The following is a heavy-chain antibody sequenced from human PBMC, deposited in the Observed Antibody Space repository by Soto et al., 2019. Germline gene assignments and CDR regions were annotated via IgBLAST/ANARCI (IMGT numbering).Heavy chain of an antibody. J-gene: IGHJ6*02. CDR1: GGTFSSYA. Sequence: QVQLVQSGAEVKKPGSSVKVSCKASGGTFSSYAISWVRQAPGQGLDWMGGIIPIFGTANYAQKFQGRVTITADEYTSTAYMELSSLRSEDTAVYYCARGWKNYYGFYYDMDVWGQGTTVSVCS. CDR2: IIPIFGTA. CDR3: ARGWKNYYGFYYDMDV. D-gene: IGHD3-10*01. V-gene: IGHV1-69*01.